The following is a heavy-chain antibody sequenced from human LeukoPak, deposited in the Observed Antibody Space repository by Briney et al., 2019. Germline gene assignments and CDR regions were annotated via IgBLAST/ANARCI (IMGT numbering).Heavy chain of an antibody. J-gene: IGHJ4*01. Sequence: GESLQIACPGSRYSFTTQWIAWVRQITVQGRDWIGILYSGESETRYSPPFQGPVTTSPDKSISTACLHWCSPKASDSAMYYCARDKRDSQGVFEYWG. CDR3: ARDKRDSQGVFEY. CDR2: LYSGESET. D-gene: IGHD3-16*01. CDR1: RYSFTTQW. V-gene: IGHV5-51*01.